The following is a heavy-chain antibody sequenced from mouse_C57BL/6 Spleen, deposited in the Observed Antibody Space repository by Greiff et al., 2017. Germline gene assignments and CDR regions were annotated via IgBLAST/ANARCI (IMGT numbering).Heavy chain of an antibody. CDR1: GFNIKDYY. CDR2: IDPEDGDT. J-gene: IGHJ3*01. CDR3: TTNYGSPFAY. Sequence: VHVKQSGAELVRPGASVKLSCTASGFNIKDYYMHWVKQRPEQGLEWIGRIDPEDGDTEYAPKFQGKATMTADTSSNTAYLQLSSLTSEDTAVYYCTTNYGSPFAYWGQGTLVTVSA. D-gene: IGHD1-1*01. V-gene: IGHV14-1*01.